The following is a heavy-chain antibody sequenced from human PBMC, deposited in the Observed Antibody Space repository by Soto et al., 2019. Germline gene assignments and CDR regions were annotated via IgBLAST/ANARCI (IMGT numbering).Heavy chain of an antibody. Sequence: QVQLVQSGAEVKKPGSSVKVSCKASGGTFSSYTISWVRQAPGQGLEWMGRIIPILGIANYAQKFQGRVTITADKSTSTAYRELSSLRSEDTAVYYCARPRRGDSSLSLFDYWGQGTLVTVSS. CDR2: IIPILGIA. CDR3: ARPRRGDSSLSLFDY. D-gene: IGHD3-22*01. CDR1: GGTFSSYT. V-gene: IGHV1-69*02. J-gene: IGHJ4*02.